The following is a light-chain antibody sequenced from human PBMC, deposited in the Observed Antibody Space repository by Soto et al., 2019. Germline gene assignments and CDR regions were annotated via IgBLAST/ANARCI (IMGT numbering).Light chain of an antibody. CDR3: QQYNSYSPLT. CDR2: DAS. J-gene: IGKJ4*01. V-gene: IGKV1-5*01. CDR1: QSISSW. Sequence: DIQMTQSPSTLSASVGDRVTITCRASQSISSWLAWYQQKPGKAPKLLIYDASSLESGVPSRFSGSGSGTEFTLTISSLQPDDFATSYCQQYNSYSPLTFGGGPKVELK.